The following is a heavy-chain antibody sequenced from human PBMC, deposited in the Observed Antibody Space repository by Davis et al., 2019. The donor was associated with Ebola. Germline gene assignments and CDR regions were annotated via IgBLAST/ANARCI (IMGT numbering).Heavy chain of an antibody. CDR3: ATLPGYY. Sequence: GESLKISCAASGFSFSAYWMHWVRQAPGKGLVWVSRISGDGSTTSYADSVRGRFTVSRDNARNTLYLQVNSLRVEDTAVYYCATLPGYYWGQGTLVTVSS. D-gene: IGHD1-26*01. CDR2: ISGDGSTT. J-gene: IGHJ4*02. V-gene: IGHV3-74*01. CDR1: GFSFSAYW.